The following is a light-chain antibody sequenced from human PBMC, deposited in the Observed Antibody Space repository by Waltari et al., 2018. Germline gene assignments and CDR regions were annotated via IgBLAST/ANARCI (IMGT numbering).Light chain of an antibody. J-gene: IGKJ3*01. V-gene: IGKV3-15*01. CDR3: QQYSNWPPEVT. CDR1: QSVSSN. Sequence: EIVMTQSPATLSVSPGDSATLSCRASQSVSSNLAWYQQKPGQAPRLLINDASSRATGIPARFSGSGSGTEFTLTISSLQSEDSALYYCQQYSNWPPEVTFGPGTKVDIK. CDR2: DAS.